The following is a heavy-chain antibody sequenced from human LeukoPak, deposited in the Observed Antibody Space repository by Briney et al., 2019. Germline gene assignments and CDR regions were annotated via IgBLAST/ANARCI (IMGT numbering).Heavy chain of an antibody. V-gene: IGHV3-23*01. J-gene: IGHJ4*02. Sequence: GGSLRLSCAASGFTFSTYAMSWVRQAPGKGLEWVSAISVSAGSTYYADSVKGRFTISRDNSKNTLYLQMDSLRAEDTAIYYCADFGSGSYCFDYWGQGTLVTVSS. CDR1: GFTFSTYA. CDR2: ISVSAGST. CDR3: ADFGSGSYCFDY. D-gene: IGHD3-10*01.